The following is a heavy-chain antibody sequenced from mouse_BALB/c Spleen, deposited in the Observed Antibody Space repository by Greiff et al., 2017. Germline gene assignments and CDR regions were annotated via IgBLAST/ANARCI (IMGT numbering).Heavy chain of an antibody. D-gene: IGHD1-1*01. CDR1: GYTFTSYW. V-gene: IGHV1-69*02. CDR2: IDPSDSYT. J-gene: IGHJ3*01. Sequence: QVQLQQPGAELVKPGASVKLSCKASGYTFTSYWMHWVKQRPGQGLEWIGEIDPSDSYTNYNHKFKGKATLTVDKSSSTAYMQLSSLTSEDSAVYYCAREGNYYGSRAWFAYWGQGTLVTVSA. CDR3: AREGNYYGSRAWFAY.